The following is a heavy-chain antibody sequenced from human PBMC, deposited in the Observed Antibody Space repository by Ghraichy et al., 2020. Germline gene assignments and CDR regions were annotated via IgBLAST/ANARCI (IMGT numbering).Heavy chain of an antibody. J-gene: IGHJ4*02. Sequence: GGSLRLSCAASGFTFSSYAMNWVRQAPGKGLEWVSTISGSGDDTYYADSVKDRFTISRDNSKDTLYLQMNSLRAEDTAVHFCVKGGWGTVLDFWGQGTLVTVSP. CDR2: ISGSGDDT. D-gene: IGHD7-27*01. CDR1: GFTFSSYA. V-gene: IGHV3-23*01. CDR3: VKGGWGTVLDF.